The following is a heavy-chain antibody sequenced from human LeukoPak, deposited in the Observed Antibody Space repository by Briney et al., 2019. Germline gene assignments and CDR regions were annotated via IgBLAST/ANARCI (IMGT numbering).Heavy chain of an antibody. D-gene: IGHD3-22*01. CDR3: ARDWDYDDSSGFA. CDR2: ISSSSSYI. J-gene: IGHJ5*02. CDR1: GFTFSSYS. V-gene: IGHV3-21*01. Sequence: GGSLRLSCAASGFTFSSYSMNWVRQAPGKGLEWVSSISSSSSYIYYADSVKGRFTISRDNAKNSLYLQMNSLRAEDTAVYYCARDWDYDDSSGFAWGQGTLVTVSS.